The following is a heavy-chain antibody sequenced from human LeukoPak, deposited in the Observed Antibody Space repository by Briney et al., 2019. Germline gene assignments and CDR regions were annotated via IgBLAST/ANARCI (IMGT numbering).Heavy chain of an antibody. D-gene: IGHD6-13*01. Sequence: GGSLRLSCAASGFTFSTYAMSWVRQAPGKGLEWVSAIGGSGGGTYYADSVKGRSTISRDNSKNTLFLQMNSLRADDTAVYYCAKGYSSTWKGYFDPWGQGTLVTVSS. J-gene: IGHJ5*02. CDR2: IGGSGGGT. CDR1: GFTFSTYA. CDR3: AKGYSSTWKGYFDP. V-gene: IGHV3-23*01.